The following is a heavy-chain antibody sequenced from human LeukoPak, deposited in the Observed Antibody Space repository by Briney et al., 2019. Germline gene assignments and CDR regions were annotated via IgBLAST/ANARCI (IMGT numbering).Heavy chain of an antibody. CDR1: GYTLTSYD. CDR3: TRETSSRYFDY. J-gene: IGHJ4*02. Sequence: GASVKVSCKASGYTLTSYDINWVRQATGQGLEWMGWRNPNSGRTGYAQNFQGRITITRNTSISTAYMELSSLRSEDTAVYYCTRETSSRYFDYWGQGTLVTVSS. V-gene: IGHV1-8*01. CDR2: RNPNSGRT.